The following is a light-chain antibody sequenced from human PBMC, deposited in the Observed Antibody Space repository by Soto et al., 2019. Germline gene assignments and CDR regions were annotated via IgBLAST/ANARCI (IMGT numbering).Light chain of an antibody. Sequence: DIRMTQSPSTLSAFVGDRVTITCRASQSISLSLAWYQQKPGKAPDLLISDASNLERGVPSRFSGSGSGTEFTLTISSLQPDEFATYYCEQYNSYWTFGPGTKVEIK. V-gene: IGKV1-5*01. CDR3: EQYNSYWT. J-gene: IGKJ1*01. CDR2: DAS. CDR1: QSISLS.